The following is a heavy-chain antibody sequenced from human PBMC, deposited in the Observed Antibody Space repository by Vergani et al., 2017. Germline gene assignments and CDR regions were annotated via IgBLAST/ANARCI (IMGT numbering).Heavy chain of an antibody. CDR1: GFTFGDYA. J-gene: IGHJ4*02. CDR2: IRSKAYGGTT. CDR3: TRDLFVRHSIGVVVRSSSFDC. D-gene: IGHD3-22*01. Sequence: EVQLVESGGGLVQPGRSLRLSCTASGFTFGDYAMSWFRQAPGKGLEWVGFIRSKAYGGTTEYAACVKGRFTISRDDSKSIAYLQMNSLKTEETAVYYCTRDLFVRHSIGVVVRSSSFDCWSERALVTVPS. V-gene: IGHV3-49*03.